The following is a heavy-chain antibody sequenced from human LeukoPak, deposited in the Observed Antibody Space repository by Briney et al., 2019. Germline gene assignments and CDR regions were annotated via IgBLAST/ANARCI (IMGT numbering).Heavy chain of an antibody. D-gene: IGHD6-13*01. V-gene: IGHV7-4-1*02. J-gene: IGHJ4*02. Sequence: ASVKVSCKASGYTFTSYAMNWVRQAPGQGLEWTGWINTNTGNPTYAQGFTGRFVFSLDTSVSTAYLQISSLKAEDTAVYYCARGIWQQLVLGYYFDYWGQGTLVTVSS. CDR3: ARGIWQQLVLGYYFDY. CDR1: GYTFTSYA. CDR2: INTNTGNP.